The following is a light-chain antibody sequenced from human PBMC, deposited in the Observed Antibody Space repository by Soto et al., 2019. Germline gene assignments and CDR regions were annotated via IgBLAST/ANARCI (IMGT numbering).Light chain of an antibody. CDR2: DAS. CDR3: QQRSNWSLT. V-gene: IGKV3-11*01. Sequence: IVMTQSPATLSVSPGERANLSCRASQSVGTKLAWYQQTPGQAPRLLIYDASNRATGIPARFSGSGSGTDFTLTISSLEPEDFAVYYCQQRSNWSLTFGGGTKVDIK. J-gene: IGKJ4*01. CDR1: QSVGTK.